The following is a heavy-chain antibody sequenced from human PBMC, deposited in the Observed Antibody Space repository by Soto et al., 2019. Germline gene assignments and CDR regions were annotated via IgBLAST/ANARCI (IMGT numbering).Heavy chain of an antibody. D-gene: IGHD1-26*01. CDR2: INPTGVST. J-gene: IGHJ4*01. Sequence: GASVKASCKASGRSITTYFLHWVRPAPGQGREWMGVINPTGVSTTYAQKFRGRVTMTKDTSEGTVYMKLNSLKSEDLAVYYCARDVAADLLVGHYRGGIRWFGYWS. CDR1: GRSITTYF. CDR3: ARDVAADLLVGHYRGGIRWFGY. V-gene: IGHV1-46*01.